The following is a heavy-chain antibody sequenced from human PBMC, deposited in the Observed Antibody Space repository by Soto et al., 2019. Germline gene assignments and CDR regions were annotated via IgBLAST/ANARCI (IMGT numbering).Heavy chain of an antibody. J-gene: IGHJ3*02. Sequence: ASVKVSCKASGYTFTVYAMNWVRQAPGQRPEWMGWINVGNGNTRYSQKFQGRVTITRDTSASTAYMELSSLRSEDTAVFYCAKDCGGSCYGAFDIWGQGTMVTVSS. CDR3: AKDCGGSCYGAFDI. V-gene: IGHV1-3*01. D-gene: IGHD2-15*01. CDR1: GYTFTVYA. CDR2: INVGNGNT.